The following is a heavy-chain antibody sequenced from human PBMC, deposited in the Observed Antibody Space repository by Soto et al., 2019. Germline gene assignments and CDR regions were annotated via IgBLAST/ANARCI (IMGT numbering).Heavy chain of an antibody. Sequence: ASVKVSCKASGYTVTVYAMHWVRQAPGQRLEWMGWINAGNGNTKYSQKFQGRVTITRDTSASTAYMELSSLRSEDTAVYYCARDETSYYGSGSYYNQFDPWGQGTLVTVSS. CDR3: ARDETSYYGSGSYYNQFDP. CDR1: GYTVTVYA. D-gene: IGHD3-10*01. CDR2: INAGNGNT. J-gene: IGHJ5*02. V-gene: IGHV1-3*01.